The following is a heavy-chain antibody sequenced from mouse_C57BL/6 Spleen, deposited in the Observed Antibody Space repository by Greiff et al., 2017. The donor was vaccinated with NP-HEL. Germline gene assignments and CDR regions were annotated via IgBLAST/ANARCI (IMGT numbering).Heavy chain of an antibody. CDR3: ARSSGSGFAY. CDR2: IYPGGGYT. D-gene: IGHD4-1*01. CDR1: GYTFTNYW. V-gene: IGHV1-63*01. Sequence: VQVVESGAELVRPGTSVKMSCKASGYTFTNYWIGWVKQRPGHGLEWIGDIYPGGGYTNYNEKFKGKATLTADKSSSTAYMQFSSLTSEESAIYYCARSSGSGFAYWGQGTLVTVSA. J-gene: IGHJ3*01.